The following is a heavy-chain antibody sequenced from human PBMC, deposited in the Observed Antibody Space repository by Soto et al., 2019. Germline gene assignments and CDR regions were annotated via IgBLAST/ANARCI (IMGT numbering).Heavy chain of an antibody. D-gene: IGHD3-22*01. Sequence: PGGSLRLSCAASGFTFSSYAMSWVRQAPGKGLEWVSAISGSGGSTYYADSVKGRFTISRDNSKNTLYLQMNSLRAEDTAVYYCANPAITMIGVANADWYFDLWGRGTLVTVSS. J-gene: IGHJ2*01. V-gene: IGHV3-23*01. CDR1: GFTFSSYA. CDR2: ISGSGGST. CDR3: ANPAITMIGVANADWYFDL.